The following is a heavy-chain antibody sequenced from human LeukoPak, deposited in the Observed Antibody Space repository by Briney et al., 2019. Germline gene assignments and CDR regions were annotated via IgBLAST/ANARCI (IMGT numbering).Heavy chain of an antibody. CDR3: ARDRGSGPDY. V-gene: IGHV4-30-2*01. CDR2: IYHSGST. CDR1: GGSISSGDYY. Sequence: PSETLSLTCTVSGGSISSGDYYWSWIRQPPGKGLEWIGYIYHSGSTYYNPSLKSRVTISVDRSKNQFSLKLSSVTAADTAVYYCARDRGSGPDYWGQGTLVTVSS. D-gene: IGHD2-15*01. J-gene: IGHJ4*02.